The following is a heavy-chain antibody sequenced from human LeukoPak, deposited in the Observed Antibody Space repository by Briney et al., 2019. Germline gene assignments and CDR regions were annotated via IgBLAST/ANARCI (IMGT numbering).Heavy chain of an antibody. CDR2: IYYSGST. Sequence: SETLSLTCTVSGGSISSYYWSWIRQPPGKGLEWIGYIYYSGSTNYNPSLKSRVTISVDTSKNQFSLKLSSVTAADTAVYYCARDANDFWSGYPYKATYYYMDVWGKGTTVTVSS. D-gene: IGHD3-3*01. V-gene: IGHV4-59*12. J-gene: IGHJ6*03. CDR1: GGSISSYY. CDR3: ARDANDFWSGYPYKATYYYMDV.